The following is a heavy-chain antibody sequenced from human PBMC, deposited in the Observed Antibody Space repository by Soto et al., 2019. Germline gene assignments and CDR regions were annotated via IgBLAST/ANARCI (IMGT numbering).Heavy chain of an antibody. J-gene: IGHJ6*02. CDR3: AREGGVAVFFMDV. CDR1: GLSLSSYG. D-gene: IGHD3-16*01. V-gene: IGHV3-33*01. Sequence: GGSLRLSCAASGLSLSSYGMHWVRQAPAKGLEWVTVIWHDGNNKYYADSVKGRFTISRDNSKNTLYLQMNSLRAEDTAVYYCAREGGVAVFFMDVWGQGTTVTVSS. CDR2: IWHDGNNK.